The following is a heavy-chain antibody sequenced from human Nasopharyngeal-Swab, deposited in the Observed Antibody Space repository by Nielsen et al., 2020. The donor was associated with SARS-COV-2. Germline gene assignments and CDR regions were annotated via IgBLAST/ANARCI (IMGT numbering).Heavy chain of an antibody. D-gene: IGHD3-10*01. V-gene: IGHV3-30*18. J-gene: IGHJ3*01. CDR2: ISYDETDQ. CDR1: GFTFSDHA. CDR3: AKEMFKYGSGVSSDGFDV. Sequence: GESLKISCAASGFTFSDHAIHCVRQAPGKGLEWVAVISYDETDQYYSGSVKGRFTISRDSSKKVVYLQMNSLRPEDTGLYYCAKEMFKYGSGVSSDGFDVWGQGTRVTVSS.